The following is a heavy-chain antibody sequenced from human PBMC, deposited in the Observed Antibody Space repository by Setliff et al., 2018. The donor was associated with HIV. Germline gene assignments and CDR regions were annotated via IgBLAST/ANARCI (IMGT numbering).Heavy chain of an antibody. CDR3: ARVVGRSALDY. J-gene: IGHJ4*02. CDR2: IYHSGTT. Sequence: SETLSLTCDVSGYSISSGYYWGWIRQPPGKGLEWIGSIYHSGTTYYNPSLKSRVTISVDTSKNQFSLKLTSVTAADTAVYYCARVVGRSALDYWGQGTLVTVSS. CDR1: GYSISSGYY. D-gene: IGHD2-21*01. V-gene: IGHV4-38-2*01.